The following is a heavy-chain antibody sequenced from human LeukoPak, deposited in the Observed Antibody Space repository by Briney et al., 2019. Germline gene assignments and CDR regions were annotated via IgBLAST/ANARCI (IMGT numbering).Heavy chain of an antibody. CDR1: GLTFSSYV. CDR3: GGDSRSYCTSPFDF. Sequence: GGSLRLSCVASGLTFSSYVLDWVRQAPGKGLEWVAVISYDGSNEYYADSVKGRFTISGDISKNTLYLQMNSLRPEDTAMYYCGGDSRSYCTSPFDFWGQGTLVTVSS. D-gene: IGHD2-8*01. V-gene: IGHV3-30-3*01. J-gene: IGHJ4*02. CDR2: ISYDGSNE.